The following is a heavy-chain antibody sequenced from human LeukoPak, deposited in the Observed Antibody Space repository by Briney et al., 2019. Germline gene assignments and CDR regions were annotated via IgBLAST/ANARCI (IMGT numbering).Heavy chain of an antibody. CDR1: GFTFNNYA. CDR3: ARDRGGYCGGVDCYGWNGMDV. CDR2: IMNGGSAT. D-gene: IGHD2-15*01. J-gene: IGHJ6*03. Sequence: GGSLRLSCAASGFTFNNYAMNWVRQAPGKGLEWVSYIMNGGSATHYAESVKGRFTISRDDAKNSLYLKMSSLGAEDTAVYYCARDRGGYCGGVDCYGWNGMDVGGEGTTVTVS. V-gene: IGHV3-48*03.